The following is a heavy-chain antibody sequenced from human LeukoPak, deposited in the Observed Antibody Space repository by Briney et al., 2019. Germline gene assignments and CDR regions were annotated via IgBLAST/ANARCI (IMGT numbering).Heavy chain of an antibody. CDR3: ARDPFYCSGGSCYSEGFDY. Sequence: GGSLRLSCAASGFTFSSYEMHWVRQAPGKGLEWVSYISSSGTTIYYADSVRGRFTISRDNAKNSLYLQVNSLRAEDTAVYYCARDPFYCSGGSCYSEGFDYWGQGTLVTVSS. J-gene: IGHJ4*02. V-gene: IGHV3-48*03. D-gene: IGHD2-15*01. CDR1: GFTFSSYE. CDR2: ISSSGTTI.